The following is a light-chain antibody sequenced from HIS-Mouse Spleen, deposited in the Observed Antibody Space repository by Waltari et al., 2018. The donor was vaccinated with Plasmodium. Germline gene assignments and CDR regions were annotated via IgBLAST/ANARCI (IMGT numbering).Light chain of an antibody. CDR3: AAWDDSLNGPV. Sequence: QSVLTQPPSASGTPGQRVTIPCSGSSSNIGSNTVNWYQQLPGTAPKLLIYSNKHRPSGVPDRFSGSKSGTSASLAISGLQSEDEADYYCAAWDDSLNGPVFGGGTKLTVL. CDR1: SSNIGSNT. J-gene: IGLJ2*01. V-gene: IGLV1-44*01. CDR2: SNK.